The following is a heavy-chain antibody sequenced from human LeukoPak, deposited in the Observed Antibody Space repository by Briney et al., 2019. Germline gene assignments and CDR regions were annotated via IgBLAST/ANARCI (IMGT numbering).Heavy chain of an antibody. CDR2: IGGSGGST. CDR3: ARESPEWRYFDY. Sequence: GGSLTLPCTASGFTFSNFGMSWVRQSPGKAREWLSAIGGSGGSTYYADSVKGRFTISRDNSKNTLYLQMNSLRAEDTAVYYCARESPEWRYFDYWGQGTLVSVSS. J-gene: IGHJ4*02. CDR1: GFTFSNFG. V-gene: IGHV3-23*01. D-gene: IGHD2-8*01.